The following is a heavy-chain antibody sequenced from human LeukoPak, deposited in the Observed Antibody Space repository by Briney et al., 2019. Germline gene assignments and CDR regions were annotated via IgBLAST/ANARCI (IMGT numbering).Heavy chain of an antibody. V-gene: IGHV3-30-3*01. CDR2: ISYDGSNK. Sequence: PGRSLRLSCAASGFTFSSYAMHWVRQAPGKGLEWVAVISYDGSNKYYADSVKGRFTISRDNSKNTLYLQMNSLRAEDTAVYYCSGEIQYYFDYWDQGTLVTVSS. D-gene: IGHD3-10*01. CDR3: SGEIQYYFDY. CDR1: GFTFSSYA. J-gene: IGHJ4*02.